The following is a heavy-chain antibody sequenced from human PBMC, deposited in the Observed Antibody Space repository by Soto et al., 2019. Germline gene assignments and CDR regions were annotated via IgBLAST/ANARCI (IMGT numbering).Heavy chain of an antibody. D-gene: IGHD3-9*01. V-gene: IGHV1-18*01. J-gene: IGHJ1*01. CDR2: ISAYNGNT. CDR1: GYTFTSYG. Sequence: QVQLVQSGAEVKKPGASVKVSCKASGYTFTSYGISWVRQAPGQGLEWMGWISAYNGNTNYAQKLQGRVTMTTDTSTXIAGTXXRSLRSDDTAVYYCARDSELRYFDWSLANEEYLQHWGQGTLVTVSS. CDR3: ARDSELRYFDWSLANEEYLQH.